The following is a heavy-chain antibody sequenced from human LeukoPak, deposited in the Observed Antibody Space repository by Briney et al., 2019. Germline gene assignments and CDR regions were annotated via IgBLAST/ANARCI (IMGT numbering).Heavy chain of an antibody. V-gene: IGHV4-59*08. J-gene: IGHJ5*02. Sequence: SETLSLTCTVSGGSISSYYWSWIRQPPGKGLEWIGYIYYSGSTNYNPSLKSRVTISVDTSKNQFSLKLSSVTAADTAVYYCARGLGAYRGNNFLNWFDPWGQGTLVTVSS. CDR2: IYYSGST. CDR1: GGSISSYY. CDR3: ARGLGAYRGNNFLNWFDP. D-gene: IGHD5-12*01.